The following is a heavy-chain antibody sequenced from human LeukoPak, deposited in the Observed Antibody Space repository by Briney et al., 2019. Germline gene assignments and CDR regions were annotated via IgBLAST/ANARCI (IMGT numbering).Heavy chain of an antibody. CDR3: ASLGGATVSYYYGMDV. CDR1: GFTFSDYY. D-gene: IGHD3-16*01. V-gene: IGHV3-11*01. CDR2: ISSSGSTI. J-gene: IGHJ6*02. Sequence: GGSLRLSCAASGFTFSDYYMSWIRQAPGKGLEWVSYISSSGSTIYYADSVKGRFTISRDNAKNSLYLQMNSLRAEDTAVYYCASLGGATVSYYYGMDVWGQGTTVTVSS.